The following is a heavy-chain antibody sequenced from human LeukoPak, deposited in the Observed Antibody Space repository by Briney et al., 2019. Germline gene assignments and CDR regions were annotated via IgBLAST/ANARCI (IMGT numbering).Heavy chain of an antibody. D-gene: IGHD6-19*01. CDR1: GYTFTSYY. CDR2: INPSGGST. CDR3: ARGLGGWPSGDY. Sequence: GASVKVSCKASGYTFTSYYMHWVRQAPGQGLEWMGIINPSGGSTSYAQKFQGRVTMTRDTSTSTVYMELSSLRSEDMAVCYCARGLGGWPSGDYWGQGTLVTVSS. V-gene: IGHV1-46*01. J-gene: IGHJ4*02.